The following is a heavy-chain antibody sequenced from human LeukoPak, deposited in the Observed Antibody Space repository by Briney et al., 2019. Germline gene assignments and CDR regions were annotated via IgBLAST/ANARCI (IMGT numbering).Heavy chain of an antibody. V-gene: IGHV1-3*01. D-gene: IGHD6-19*01. J-gene: IGHJ4*02. CDR1: GYTFTSYA. Sequence: GASVKVSCKASGYTFTSYAMHWVRQAPGQRLEWMGWINAGNGNTKYSQKFQGRVTITRDTSASTAYMELSSLRSEDTAVYYYARELSSGWYGDYWGQGTLVTVSS. CDR2: INAGNGNT. CDR3: ARELSSGWYGDY.